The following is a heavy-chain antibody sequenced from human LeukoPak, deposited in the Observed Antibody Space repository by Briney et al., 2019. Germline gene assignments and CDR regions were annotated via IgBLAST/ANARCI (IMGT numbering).Heavy chain of an antibody. D-gene: IGHD3-10*01. Sequence: ASVKVSCKASGYTFTGYYMHWVRQAPGQGLEWMGWINPNSGGTNYAQKFQGRVTMTRDTSISTAYMELSRLRSDDTAVYYWAGGWGGVRGGYYYYMDVWGKGTTVTVSS. V-gene: IGHV1-2*02. J-gene: IGHJ6*03. CDR3: AGGWGGVRGGYYYYMDV. CDR1: GYTFTGYY. CDR2: INPNSGGT.